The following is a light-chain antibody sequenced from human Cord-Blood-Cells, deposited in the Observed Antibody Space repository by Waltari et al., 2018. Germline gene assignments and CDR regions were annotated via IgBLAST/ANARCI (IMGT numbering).Light chain of an antibody. CDR3: SSYTSSSTPVV. Sequence: QSALTQPASVSGSPGQSITISCTGTSSDVGGYNYVSLYQQHPGKAPKLMIYDVINRPSVVSNRFSGSKSVNTAALTISGLQAEDEADYYCSSYTSSSTPVVFGGGTKLTVL. J-gene: IGLJ2*01. CDR2: DVI. CDR1: SSDVGGYNY. V-gene: IGLV2-14*01.